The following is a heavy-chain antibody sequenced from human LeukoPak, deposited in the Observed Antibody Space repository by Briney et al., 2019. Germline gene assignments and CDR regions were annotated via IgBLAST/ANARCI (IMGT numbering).Heavy chain of an antibody. V-gene: IGHV4-39*01. CDR1: GGSISSTKTC. Sequence: SETLSLTCAVSGGSISSTKTCGDWIRRPPGKGMEWIGTICYTGNTYYKPSLKSRVTISVDSSKNQFSLKLSSVTAADTAVYYCARRADYYDSSGYYYVGYFDYWGQGTLVTVSS. D-gene: IGHD3-22*01. CDR3: ARRADYYDSSGYYYVGYFDY. CDR2: ICYTGNT. J-gene: IGHJ4*02.